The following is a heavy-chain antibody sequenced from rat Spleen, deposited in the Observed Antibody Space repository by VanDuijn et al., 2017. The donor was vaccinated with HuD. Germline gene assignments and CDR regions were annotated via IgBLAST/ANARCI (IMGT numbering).Heavy chain of an antibody. CDR2: ISYGDSSGHSST. CDR3: ARHGAYNNYGWFAY. Sequence: EVQLVESDGGLVQPGRSLKLSCTASGFTFSTFPMVWVRQAPTKGLEWVATISYGDSSGHSSTYYRDSVKGRFTISRDNAKSTLYLQMDSLRSEDTASYYCARHGAYNNYGWFAYWGQVTLVTVSS. CDR1: GFTFSTFP. V-gene: IGHV5-29*01. J-gene: IGHJ3*01. D-gene: IGHD1-10*01.